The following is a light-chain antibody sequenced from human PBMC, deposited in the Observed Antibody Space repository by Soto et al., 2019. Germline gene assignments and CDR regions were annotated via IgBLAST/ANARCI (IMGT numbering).Light chain of an antibody. Sequence: DIVMTQSPDSLAVSLGERATINCKSSQSVLYSSHNKHDLAWYQQKPGQPPKLLIYWASTRESGVPDRFSGSGSGTEFTLTSISLQSEAVAVYYCQQSYSTPLTFGEGTKVEIK. CDR1: QSVLYSSHNKHD. CDR3: QQSYSTPLT. CDR2: WAS. V-gene: IGKV4-1*01. J-gene: IGKJ4*01.